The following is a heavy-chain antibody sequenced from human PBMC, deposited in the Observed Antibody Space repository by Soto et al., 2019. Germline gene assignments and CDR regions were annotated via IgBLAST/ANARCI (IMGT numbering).Heavy chain of an antibody. J-gene: IGHJ4*02. Sequence: GASVKVSCKASGGTFSSYAISWVRQAPGQGLEWMGGVIPIFGTANDAQKFQGRVTITADKSTSTAYMELSSLRSEDTAVYYCVNTAMVTLDYWGQGTLVTVSS. V-gene: IGHV1-69*06. CDR2: VIPIFGTA. D-gene: IGHD5-18*01. CDR3: VNTAMVTLDY. CDR1: GGTFSSYA.